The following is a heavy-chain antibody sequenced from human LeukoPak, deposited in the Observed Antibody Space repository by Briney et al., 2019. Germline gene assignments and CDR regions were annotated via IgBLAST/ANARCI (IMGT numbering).Heavy chain of an antibody. D-gene: IGHD6-13*01. CDR3: AREPPNSSNIYYYGMDV. CDR2: INHSGST. CDR1: GGSFSGYY. V-gene: IGHV4-34*01. J-gene: IGHJ6*02. Sequence: SETLSLTCAVYGGSFSGYYWSWIRQPPGKGLEWIGEINHSGSTNYNPSLKSRVTISVDTSKNQFSLKLSSVTAADTAVYYCAREPPNSSNIYYYGMDVWGQGTTVTVSS.